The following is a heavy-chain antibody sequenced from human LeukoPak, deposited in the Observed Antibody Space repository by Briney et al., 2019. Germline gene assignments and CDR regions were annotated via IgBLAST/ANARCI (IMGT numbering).Heavy chain of an antibody. D-gene: IGHD5-12*01. CDR3: AGASGFVSAFDY. CDR2: ISGSGTNT. CDR1: GFTFSSYA. V-gene: IGHV3-23*01. Sequence: PGGSLRLSCAASGFTFSSYAMNWVRQAPGKGLEWVSGISGSGTNTDYIDSVKGRFTVSRDNSKNTLYLQMNSLRAEDTAVYYCAGASGFVSAFDYWGQGTLVTVSS. J-gene: IGHJ4*02.